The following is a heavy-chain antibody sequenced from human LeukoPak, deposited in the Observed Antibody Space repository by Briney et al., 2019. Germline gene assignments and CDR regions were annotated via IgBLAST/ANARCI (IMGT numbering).Heavy chain of an antibody. D-gene: IGHD3-10*01. CDR3: ARHLGFGYYYGSGTPRGNWFDP. Sequence: SETLSLTCAVSGGSISSYYWSWIRQPPGKGLEWIGYIYYSGSTNYNPSLKKRFTISVATSKNQFSLKLSSVTAADTAVYYCARHLGFGYYYGSGTPRGNWFDPWGQGTLVTVSS. J-gene: IGHJ5*02. V-gene: IGHV4-59*08. CDR2: IYYSGST. CDR1: GGSISSYY.